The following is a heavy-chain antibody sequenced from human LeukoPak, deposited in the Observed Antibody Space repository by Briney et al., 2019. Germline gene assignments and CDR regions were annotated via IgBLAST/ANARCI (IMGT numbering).Heavy chain of an antibody. J-gene: IGHJ4*02. V-gene: IGHV3-53*01. Sequence: GGSVRLSCAASGLIVSSNYMSWVRQAPGKGLEWVSALYSGCTIYYADSVKGRFTISRDNSKNTLYLQMNSLRAEDTAVYYCARDPSRGVYYFDHWGQGTLVTLSS. CDR1: GLIVSSNY. D-gene: IGHD3-10*01. CDR3: ARDPSRGVYYFDH. CDR2: LYSGCTI.